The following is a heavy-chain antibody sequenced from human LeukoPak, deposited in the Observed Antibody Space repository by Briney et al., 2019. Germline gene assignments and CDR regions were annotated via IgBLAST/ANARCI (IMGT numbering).Heavy chain of an antibody. J-gene: IGHJ4*02. CDR1: GDSVSSSSYY. CDR2: IYYTGST. Sequence: SETLSLTCTVSGDSVSSSSYYRSWFRQPPGEGLEWIGYIYYTGSTNYNFSLKSRVTISVGTSKNQFSLKLSSVTAADTAVYYCARDAPYYDYVWGSYRPGGTDYWGQGTLVTVSS. CDR3: ARDAPYYDYVWGSYRPGGTDY. D-gene: IGHD3-16*02. V-gene: IGHV4-61*01.